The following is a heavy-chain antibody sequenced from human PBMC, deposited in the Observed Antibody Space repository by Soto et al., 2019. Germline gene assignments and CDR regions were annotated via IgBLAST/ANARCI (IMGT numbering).Heavy chain of an antibody. CDR1: GFTFRSYS. J-gene: IGHJ5*02. D-gene: IGHD6-13*01. Sequence: GGSLRLSCAASGFTFRSYSMNWVRQAPGKGLEWVSYISISSRTIYYADSVKGRFTISRDDAKNSLYLQMNSLRDEDTSVYYCARDNGIAGSFDPWGQGTLVTVFS. CDR3: ARDNGIAGSFDP. V-gene: IGHV3-48*02. CDR2: ISISSRTI.